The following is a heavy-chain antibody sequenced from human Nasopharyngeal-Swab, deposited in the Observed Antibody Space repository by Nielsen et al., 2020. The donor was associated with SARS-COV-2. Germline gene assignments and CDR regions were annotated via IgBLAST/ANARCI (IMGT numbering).Heavy chain of an antibody. V-gene: IGHV3-13*01. J-gene: IGHJ6*01. CDR3: ARVLSRTSPYGMDV. CDR2: VGTAGDT. D-gene: IGHD2-2*01. Sequence: GGSLRLSCAPSGFTFNAYDIYWVRQTAGAGLEWVSIVGTAGDTHYQDSVQGRFTISRENAKNSVFLQMDSLRVGDTGIYFCARVLSRTSPYGMDVWGRGTQVTVSS. CDR1: GFTFNAYD.